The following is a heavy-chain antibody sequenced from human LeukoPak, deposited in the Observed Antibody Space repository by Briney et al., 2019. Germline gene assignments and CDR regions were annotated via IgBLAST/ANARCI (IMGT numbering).Heavy chain of an antibody. D-gene: IGHD3-9*01. Sequence: GGSLRLSCAASGFTFNSYSMNWVRQAPGKGLEWVSYISSSSSTIYYADSVKGRFTISRDNAKNSLYLQMNSLRAEDTAVYYCAKDLLYDILTGYFDYWGQGTLVTVSS. J-gene: IGHJ4*02. CDR1: GFTFNSYS. CDR3: AKDLLYDILTGYFDY. CDR2: ISSSSSTI. V-gene: IGHV3-48*01.